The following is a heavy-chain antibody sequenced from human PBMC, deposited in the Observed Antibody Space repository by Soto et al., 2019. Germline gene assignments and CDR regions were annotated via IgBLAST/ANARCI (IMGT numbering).Heavy chain of an antibody. CDR3: AKGYYCGSDCYHFDY. CDR1: GFTFSSNA. J-gene: IGHJ4*02. V-gene: IGHV3-23*01. D-gene: IGHD2-21*02. Sequence: EVQLLESGGGLIQPGGSLRLSCVVSGFTFSSNAMSWVRQAPGKGLEWVSSISRSGGNTHYADSVKGRFTISRDNSKNTLYLQMNSLRAEDTAVYDCAKGYYCGSDCYHFDYWGQGTLVTVSS. CDR2: ISRSGGNT.